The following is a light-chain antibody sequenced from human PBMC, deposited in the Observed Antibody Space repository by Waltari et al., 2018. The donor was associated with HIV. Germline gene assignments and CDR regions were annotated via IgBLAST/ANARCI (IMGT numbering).Light chain of an antibody. J-gene: IGLJ2*01. V-gene: IGLV2-8*01. CDR3: SSYAGINNLI. CDR1: SSDVGGYNY. CDR2: EVS. Sequence: QSALTQPPSASGSPGQSVTISCTGTSSDVGGYNYVSWYQHHPGKAPKLMIYEVSGRPSGVPDRFSGSRSGNTASLTVSGLQAEDEADYFCSSYAGINNLIFGGGTKLTVL.